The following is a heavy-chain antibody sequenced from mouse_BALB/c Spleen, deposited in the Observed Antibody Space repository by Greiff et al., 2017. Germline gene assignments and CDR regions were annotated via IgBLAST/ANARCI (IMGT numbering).Heavy chain of an antibody. CDR2: IWAGGST. V-gene: IGHV2-9*02. D-gene: IGHD1-1*01. CDR3: AREGNGSSYYAMDY. Sequence: VKLMESGPGLVAPSQSLSITCTVSGFSLTSYGVHWVRQPPGKGLEWLGVIWAGGSTNYNSALMSRRSISKDNSKSQVFLKMNSLQTDDTAMYYCAREGNGSSYYAMDYWGQGTSVTVSS. CDR1: GFSLTSYG. J-gene: IGHJ4*01.